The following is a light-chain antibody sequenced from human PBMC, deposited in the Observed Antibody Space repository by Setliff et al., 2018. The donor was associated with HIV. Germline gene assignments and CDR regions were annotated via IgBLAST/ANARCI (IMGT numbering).Light chain of an antibody. V-gene: IGLV2-14*03. J-gene: IGLJ1*01. CDR1: SSDVGGYNY. Sequence: QSALTQPASVSGSPGQSITISCTGTSSDVGGYNYVSWYQQHPGKAPKLMIYDVSNRPSGVSNRFSGSKSGNTASLTISGLQAEDEADYHCSPHTGRSTFVFGTGTKVTVL. CDR3: SPHTGRSTFV. CDR2: DVS.